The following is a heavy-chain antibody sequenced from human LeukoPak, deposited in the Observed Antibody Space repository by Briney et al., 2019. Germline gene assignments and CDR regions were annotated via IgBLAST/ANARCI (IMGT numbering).Heavy chain of an antibody. CDR1: GYTFTGYY. J-gene: IGHJ4*02. Sequence: ASVKVSFKASGYTFTGYYMHWVRQAPGQGLEWMGWINPNSGGTNYAQKFQGRVTMTRDTSISTAYMELSRLRSDDTAVYYCATRGDSSGLPSYDYWGQGTLVTVSS. CDR3: ATRGDSSGLPSYDY. V-gene: IGHV1-2*02. CDR2: INPNSGGT. D-gene: IGHD3-22*01.